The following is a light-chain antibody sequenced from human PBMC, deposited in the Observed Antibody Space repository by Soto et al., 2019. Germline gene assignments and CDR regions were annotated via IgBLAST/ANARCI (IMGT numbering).Light chain of an antibody. Sequence: QSVLTQPPSVSGSPGQSVTISCTGTSSDFGGYNFVSWYQQHPGKAPKLMIYEVSKRPSGIPDRFSGSKSGNTASLTVSGLQAEDEADYYCSSYAGNRHFYVFGTGTKVTVL. CDR2: EVS. V-gene: IGLV2-8*01. J-gene: IGLJ1*01. CDR3: SSYAGNRHFYV. CDR1: SSDFGGYNF.